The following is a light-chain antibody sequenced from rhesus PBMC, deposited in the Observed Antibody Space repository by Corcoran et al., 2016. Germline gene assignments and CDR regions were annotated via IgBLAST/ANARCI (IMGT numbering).Light chain of an antibody. CDR2: DAS. J-gene: IGKJ2*01. Sequence: DIQMTQSPSSLSASVGDTVTITCRASQGISSYLNWFQQKPGKAPKLLIYDASSLESGVPSRVSGSGSGTDFTLTISSLQPEYFAAYYCLQHNSYPMYSFVQGTKVEIK. CDR3: LQHNSYPMYS. V-gene: IGKV1-28*03. CDR1: QGISSY.